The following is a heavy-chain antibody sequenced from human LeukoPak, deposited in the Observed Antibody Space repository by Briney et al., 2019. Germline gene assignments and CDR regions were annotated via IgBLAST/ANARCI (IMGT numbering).Heavy chain of an antibody. CDR1: GLTFSRYA. D-gene: IGHD3-22*01. V-gene: IGHV3-23*01. CDR2: ISASGGST. J-gene: IGHJ3*02. Sequence: GGSLRLSCAASGLTFSRYATSWGRHAPGEGVGWVSAISASGGSTYYEDSVKCRFTISRDNSKNTLYLQINSLRVEDTAVYYCAKEVYYFDTSGLYSFAFDIWGQGTMVTVPS. CDR3: AKEVYYFDTSGLYSFAFDI.